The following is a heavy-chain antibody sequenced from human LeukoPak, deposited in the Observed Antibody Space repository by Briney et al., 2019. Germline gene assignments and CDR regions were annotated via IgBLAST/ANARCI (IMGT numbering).Heavy chain of an antibody. V-gene: IGHV4-34*01. J-gene: IGHJ4*02. CDR3: ARGVYCSITSCPDLDY. D-gene: IGHD2-2*01. CDR1: GVFFSGYY. CDR2: INHSGST. Sequence: PSETLPLLRAVCGVFFSGYYWSWIRQPPGKGLEWIGEINHSGSTHYTPPLKSRVTISVDTSKNQFSLKVSSVTPAHPPVYPCARGVYCSITSCPDLDYWGQGNLVTVSS.